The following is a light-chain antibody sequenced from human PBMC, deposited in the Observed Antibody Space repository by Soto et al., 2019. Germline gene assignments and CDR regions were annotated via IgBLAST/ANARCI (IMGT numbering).Light chain of an antibody. CDR3: QQRNNWPLT. Sequence: IVLTQSPAILALSPGDRATLSCRASQSVSSSYLAWYQQRPGQAPRLLIYDASDRATGIPARFSGSGSGTDFTLTISSLEPEDFAVYYCQQRNNWPLTFGGGTKVEIK. V-gene: IGKV3-11*01. CDR1: QSVSSSY. CDR2: DAS. J-gene: IGKJ4*01.